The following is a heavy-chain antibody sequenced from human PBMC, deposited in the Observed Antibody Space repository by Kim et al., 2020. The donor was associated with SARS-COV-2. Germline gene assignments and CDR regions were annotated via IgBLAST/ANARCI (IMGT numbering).Heavy chain of an antibody. CDR3: ATNYDILTGFDY. CDR1: GGSFSGYY. Sequence: SETLSLTCAVYGGSFSGYYWSWIRQPPGKGLEWIGEINHSGSTNYNPSLKSRVTISVDTSKNQFSLKLSSVTAADTAVYYCATNYDILTGFDYWGQGTLV. D-gene: IGHD3-9*01. J-gene: IGHJ4*02. CDR2: INHSGST. V-gene: IGHV4-34*01.